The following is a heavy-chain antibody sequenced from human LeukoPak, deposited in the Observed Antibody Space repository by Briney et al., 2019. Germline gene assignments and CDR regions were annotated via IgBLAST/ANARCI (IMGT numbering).Heavy chain of an antibody. V-gene: IGHV3-53*01. CDR1: RFTVSSNY. Sequence: GGSLRLSCAASRFTVSSNYMSWVRQAPGKGLEWVSVIYSGGSTYYADSVKGRFTISRDNSKNTLYLQMNSLRAEDTAVYYCARISRYGYYYGGVDYWGQGTLVTVSS. CDR3: ARISRYGYYYGGVDY. J-gene: IGHJ4*02. CDR2: IYSGGST. D-gene: IGHD3-22*01.